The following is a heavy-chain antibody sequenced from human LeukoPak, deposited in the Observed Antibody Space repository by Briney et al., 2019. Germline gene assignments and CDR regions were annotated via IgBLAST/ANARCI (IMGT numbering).Heavy chain of an antibody. D-gene: IGHD1-1*01. Sequence: PSETLSLTCTVSGGSVSSSGYYWSWIRQPPGKGLEWIGYIYYRGNTNYNPSLKSRVTMAVDTSKNQFSLKVSSVTAADTAVYYCARAGNNWSFDYWGQGTLVTVSS. CDR3: ARAGNNWSFDY. CDR1: GGSVSSSGYY. CDR2: IYYRGNT. V-gene: IGHV4-61*08. J-gene: IGHJ4*02.